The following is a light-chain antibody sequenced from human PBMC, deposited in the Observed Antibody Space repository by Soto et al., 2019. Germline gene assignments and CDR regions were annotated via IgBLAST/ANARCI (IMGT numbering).Light chain of an antibody. CDR2: DAS. V-gene: IGKV1-5*01. J-gene: IGKJ1*01. CDR1: QSIGSW. CDR3: QQYNSFSWT. Sequence: DIQMTQSPSTLSASVGGRVTITCRASQSIGSWLAWYQQKPGKAPNLLIYDASSLESGVPSRFSGSGSGTEFTLTISRLQPDDIATYYCQQYNSFSWTFGQGTKVEIK.